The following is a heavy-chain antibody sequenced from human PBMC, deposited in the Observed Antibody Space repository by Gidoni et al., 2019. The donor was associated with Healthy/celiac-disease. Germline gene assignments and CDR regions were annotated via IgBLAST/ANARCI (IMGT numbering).Heavy chain of an antibody. CDR1: GFHFSDYY. CDR3: ARSYYYDSSGEDDAFDI. V-gene: IGHV3-11*05. D-gene: IGHD3-22*01. CDR2: ISSSSSYT. J-gene: IGHJ3*02. Sequence: QVQLVESGGGLVKPGGSLRLSCAASGFHFSDYYMSWIRQAPGKGLEWVSYISSSSSYTNYADSVKGRFTISRDNAKNSLYLQMSSLRAEDTAVYYCARSYYYDSSGEDDAFDIWGQGTMVTVSS.